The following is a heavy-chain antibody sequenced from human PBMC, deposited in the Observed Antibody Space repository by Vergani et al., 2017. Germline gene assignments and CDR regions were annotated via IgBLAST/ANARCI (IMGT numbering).Heavy chain of an antibody. V-gene: IGHV3-21*05. CDR3: ARDQYCGCDCYSSGDFDY. CDR1: GFTFSSYR. D-gene: IGHD2-21*02. CDR2: ISSSSSYI. Sequence: EVQLVESGGGLVQPGGSLRLSCAASGFTFSSYRMNWVRQAPGKGLEWVSYISSSSSYIYYADSVKGRFTISRDNAKNSLYLQMNSLRAEDTAVYYCARDQYCGCDCYSSGDFDYWGQGTLVTVSS. J-gene: IGHJ4*02.